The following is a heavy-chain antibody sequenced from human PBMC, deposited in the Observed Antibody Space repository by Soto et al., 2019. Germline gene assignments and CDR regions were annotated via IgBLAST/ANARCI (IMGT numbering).Heavy chain of an antibody. Sequence: SETLSLTCAVYGGSFSGYYWSWIRQPPGKGLEWIGEINHSGSTNYNPSLKSRVTISVDTSKNQFSLKLSSVTAADTAVYYCARQGRYCSSTSCYHYYYYGMDVWGQGTTVTVSS. J-gene: IGHJ6*02. V-gene: IGHV4-34*01. D-gene: IGHD2-2*01. CDR3: ARQGRYCSSTSCYHYYYYGMDV. CDR1: GGSFSGYY. CDR2: INHSGST.